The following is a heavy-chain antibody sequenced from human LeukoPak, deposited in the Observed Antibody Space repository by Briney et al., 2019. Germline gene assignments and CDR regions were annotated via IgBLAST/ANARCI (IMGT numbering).Heavy chain of an antibody. CDR1: GFTFSSYG. D-gene: IGHD3-9*01. CDR3: AKEGYDILTGYYSRDYYFDY. Sequence: GGSLRLSCVASGFTFSSYGMHWVRQAPGKGLEWVALIRYDGSNKYYADSVKGRFTISRDNSKNTLYLQMNSLRAEDTAVYYCAKEGYDILTGYYSRDYYFDYGGQGSLVTVSS. J-gene: IGHJ4*02. CDR2: IRYDGSNK. V-gene: IGHV3-30*02.